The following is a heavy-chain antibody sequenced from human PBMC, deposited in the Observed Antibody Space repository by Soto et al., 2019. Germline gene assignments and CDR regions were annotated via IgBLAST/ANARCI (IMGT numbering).Heavy chain of an antibody. CDR3: AKYLIGYDILTYYYYGMDV. D-gene: IGHD3-9*01. Sequence: KPGGSLRLSCAASGFTFSSYSMNWVRQAPGKGLEWVSSISSSSSYIYYADSVKGRFTISRDNSKNTLYLQMNSLRAEDTAVYYCAKYLIGYDILTYYYYGMDVWGQGTTVTVSS. J-gene: IGHJ6*02. V-gene: IGHV3-21*04. CDR1: GFTFSSYS. CDR2: ISSSSSYI.